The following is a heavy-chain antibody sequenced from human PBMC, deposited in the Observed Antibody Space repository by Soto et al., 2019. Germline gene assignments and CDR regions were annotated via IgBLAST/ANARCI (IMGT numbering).Heavy chain of an antibody. D-gene: IGHD6-19*01. CDR2: IKQDGSEK. CDR3: ARYRGSWRLAVAAPGYYFDY. Sequence: EVQLVESGGGLVQPGGSLRLSCAASGFTFSSYWMSWVRQAPGKGLEWVANIKQDGSEKYYVDSVKGRFTISRDNAKNSLDLQMNSLRAEDTAVYYCARYRGSWRLAVAAPGYYFDYWGQGTLVTVSS. CDR1: GFTFSSYW. V-gene: IGHV3-7*03. J-gene: IGHJ4*02.